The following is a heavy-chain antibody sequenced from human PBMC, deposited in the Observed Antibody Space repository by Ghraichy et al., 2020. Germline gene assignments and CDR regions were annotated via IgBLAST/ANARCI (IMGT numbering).Heavy chain of an antibody. CDR3: AKDLPVGYGDYGDFDY. CDR1: GFTFSSYG. V-gene: IGHV3-30*18. Sequence: GGSLRLSCAASGFTFSSYGMHWVRQAPGKGLEWVAVISYDGSNKYYADSVKGRFTISRDNSKNTLYLQMNSLRAEDTAVYYCAKDLPVGYGDYGDFDYWGQGTLVTVSS. CDR2: ISYDGSNK. D-gene: IGHD4-17*01. J-gene: IGHJ4*02.